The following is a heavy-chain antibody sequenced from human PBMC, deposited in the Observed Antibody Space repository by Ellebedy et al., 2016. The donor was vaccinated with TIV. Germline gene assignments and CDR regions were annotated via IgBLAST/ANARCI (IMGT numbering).Heavy chain of an antibody. J-gene: IGHJ4*02. CDR1: GFTFSYYA. CDR3: AKDGGSGGSFETDY. CDR2: ISGNDGST. Sequence: GESLKISCAASGFTFSYYAMNWVRLAPGKGLEWVSTISGNDGSTYYAASVKGRFTISRDNSKNTLYLQMNSLRAEDTAVYYCAKDGGSGGSFETDYWGQGTLVTVSS. V-gene: IGHV3-23*01. D-gene: IGHD2-15*01.